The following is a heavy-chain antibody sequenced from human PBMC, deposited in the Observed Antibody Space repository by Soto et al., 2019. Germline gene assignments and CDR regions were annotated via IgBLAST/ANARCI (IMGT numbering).Heavy chain of an antibody. V-gene: IGHV1-24*01. CDR2: FDPEDGET. CDR1: GYTLTELS. J-gene: IGHJ5*02. CDR3: AVIVVVAATHDGWFDP. D-gene: IGHD2-15*01. Sequence: ASVKVSCKVSGYTLTELSMHWVRQAPGKGLEWMGGFDPEDGETIYAQKFQGRVTMTEDTSTDTAYMELSSLRSEDTAVYYCAVIVVVAATHDGWFDPWGQGTLVTVSS.